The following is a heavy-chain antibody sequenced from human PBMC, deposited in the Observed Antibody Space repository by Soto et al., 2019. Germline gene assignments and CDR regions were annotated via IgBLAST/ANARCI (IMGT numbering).Heavy chain of an antibody. D-gene: IGHD3-9*01. V-gene: IGHV1-69*13. CDR1: GGTSSSYA. CDR3: ARAGNYDILTGPNDY. J-gene: IGHJ4*02. CDR2: IIPIFGTA. Sequence: ASVKVSCKASGGTSSSYAISWVRRAPGQGLERMGGIIPIFGTANYAQKFQGRVTITADESTSTAYMELSSLRSEDTAVYYCARAGNYDILTGPNDYWGQGTLVTVSS.